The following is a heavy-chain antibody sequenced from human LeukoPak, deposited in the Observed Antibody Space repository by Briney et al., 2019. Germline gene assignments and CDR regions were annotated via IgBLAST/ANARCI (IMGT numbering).Heavy chain of an antibody. Sequence: GVLRLSCAASGFTFSSYWMTWVRQAPGKGLEWVGNIKGDGSEKYYVDSVKGRFTISRDNAKNSLYLQMNSLRAEDTAVNYCARDFRFLEDYWGQGTLVTVSS. J-gene: IGHJ4*02. CDR1: GFTFSSYW. D-gene: IGHD3-3*01. V-gene: IGHV3-7*01. CDR2: IKGDGSEK. CDR3: ARDFRFLEDY.